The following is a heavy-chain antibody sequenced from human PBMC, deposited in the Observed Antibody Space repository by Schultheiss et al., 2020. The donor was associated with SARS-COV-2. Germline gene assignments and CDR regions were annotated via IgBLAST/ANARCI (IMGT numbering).Heavy chain of an antibody. CDR1: GGSISSSSYY. CDR3: ARGVSSSSATYDY. J-gene: IGHJ4*02. CDR2: IYYSGST. D-gene: IGHD6-6*01. V-gene: IGHV4-39*01. Sequence: SETLSLTCTVSGGSISSSSYYWGWIRQPPGKGLEWIGSIYYSGSTYYNPSLKSRVTISVDTSKNQFSLQLNSVTPEDTAVYYCARGVSSSSATYDYWGQGTLVTVSS.